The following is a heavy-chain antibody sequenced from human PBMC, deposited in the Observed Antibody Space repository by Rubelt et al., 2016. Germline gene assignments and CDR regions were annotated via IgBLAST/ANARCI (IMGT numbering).Heavy chain of an antibody. Sequence: QVQLQQWGAGLLKPSETLSLTCAVYGGSFSGYYWSWIRQPPGKGLEWIGEINHSGSTNYNPSLKSRVTRSVNPSKTQFSLKWRPLTAADTAGYYCARGRRGSSSWLGRDYYGMDVWGQGTTVTVSS. CDR1: GGSFSGYY. J-gene: IGHJ6*02. CDR2: INHSGST. D-gene: IGHD6-13*01. V-gene: IGHV4-34*01. CDR3: ARGRRGSSSWLGRDYYGMDV.